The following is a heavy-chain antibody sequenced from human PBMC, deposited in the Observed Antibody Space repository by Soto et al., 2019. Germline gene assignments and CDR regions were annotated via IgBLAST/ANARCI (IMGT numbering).Heavy chain of an antibody. J-gene: IGHJ5*02. CDR3: ARDSGYCSGGSCYSSWFDP. D-gene: IGHD2-15*01. CDR2: ISSSSSYI. Sequence: EVQLVEYGGGLVKPGGSLRLSCAASGFTFSSYSMNWVRQAPGKGLEWVSSISSSSSYIYYADSVKGRFTISRDNAKNSLYLQMNSLRAEDTAVYYCARDSGYCSGGSCYSSWFDPWGQGTLVTVSS. CDR1: GFTFSSYS. V-gene: IGHV3-21*01.